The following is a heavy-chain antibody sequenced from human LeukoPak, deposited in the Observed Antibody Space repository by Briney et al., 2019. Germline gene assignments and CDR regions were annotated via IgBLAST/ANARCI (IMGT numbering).Heavy chain of an antibody. V-gene: IGHV3-23*01. D-gene: IGHD3-3*01. J-gene: IGHJ4*02. CDR2: ISGSGGST. Sequence: GGSLRLSCPASGFTFSSYPMSWVRQAPGKGLEWVSAISGSGGSTYYADSVKGRFTISRDNSKNTLYLQMNSLRAEDTAVYYCAKDPRAITIFGVVNHDYWGQGTLVTVSS. CDR1: GFTFSSYP. CDR3: AKDPRAITIFGVVNHDY.